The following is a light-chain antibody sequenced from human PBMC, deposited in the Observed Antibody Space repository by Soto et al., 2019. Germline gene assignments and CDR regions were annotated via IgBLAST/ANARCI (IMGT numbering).Light chain of an antibody. CDR1: QSVSRNY. Sequence: EIGLTQSPGTLSLSPGERATLSCRASQSVSRNYVAWYQQKPGQAPRLLFYGASSRASGIPARFSGSGSGADFTLTITSLESEDFAVYYCQQYDSTPLTFGGGTKVEIK. J-gene: IGKJ4*01. CDR3: QQYDSTPLT. V-gene: IGKV3-20*01. CDR2: GAS.